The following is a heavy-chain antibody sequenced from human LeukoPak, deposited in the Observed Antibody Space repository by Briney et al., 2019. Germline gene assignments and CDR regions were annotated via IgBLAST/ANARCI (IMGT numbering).Heavy chain of an antibody. CDR2: IKQDGTEK. Sequence: GGSLRLSCAASGFTFSSYWMGWVRQAPGKGLEWVANIKQDGTEKYYVDSVKGRFTISRDNAKNSLYLQMNSLRVEDTAVYYCAKLAKYFYGSETYYFFEHWGQGTPVTASS. CDR3: AKLAKYFYGSETYYFFEH. D-gene: IGHD3-10*01. J-gene: IGHJ4*02. CDR1: GFTFSSYW. V-gene: IGHV3-7*01.